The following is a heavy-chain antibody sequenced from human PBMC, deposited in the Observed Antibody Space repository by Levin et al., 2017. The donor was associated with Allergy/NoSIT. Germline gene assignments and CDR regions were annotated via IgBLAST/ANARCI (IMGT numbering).Heavy chain of an antibody. CDR2: IIPLFPTS. CDR1: GGNFNTYG. V-gene: IGHV1-69*13. Sequence: SVKVSCKSSGGNFNTYGFTWVRRAPGQGLEWMGGIIPLFPTSHYAQKFQGRVTFTADESTGTAYMELRSLSFEDTDVYYCARCSILLEPTAYDYFTGLDVWGQGTTVTVSS. J-gene: IGHJ6*02. CDR3: ARCSILLEPTAYDYFTGLDV. D-gene: IGHD2/OR15-2a*01.